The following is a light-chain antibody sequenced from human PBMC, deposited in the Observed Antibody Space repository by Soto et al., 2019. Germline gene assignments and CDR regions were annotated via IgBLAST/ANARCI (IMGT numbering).Light chain of an antibody. J-gene: IGKJ1*01. Sequence: EVVMTQSPATMSVSPGERATLSCRASQSMGSNVAWYQQKPGQAPRLLIYGASTRAAGIPARFCGSGSGTEFTLTITSLQSEDFAVYYCQQFHNWPRTFGQGTKVDI. CDR1: QSMGSN. V-gene: IGKV3-15*01. CDR3: QQFHNWPRT. CDR2: GAS.